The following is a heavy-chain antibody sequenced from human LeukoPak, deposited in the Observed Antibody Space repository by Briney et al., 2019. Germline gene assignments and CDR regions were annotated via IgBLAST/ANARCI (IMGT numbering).Heavy chain of an antibody. CDR2: IYAAET. V-gene: IGHV4-4*07. D-gene: IGHD3-10*01. J-gene: IGHJ6*03. CDR1: GASISDYY. CDR3: ARARWDPYGWHYYYYMDV. Sequence: SETLSLTCNVSGASISDYYWSWIRQSAGKGLEWIGRIYAAETDFNPSLKSRLTMSIDTSKNQFSLKLSSVTAADTAVYYCARARWDPYGWHYYYYMDVWGKGTTVTISS.